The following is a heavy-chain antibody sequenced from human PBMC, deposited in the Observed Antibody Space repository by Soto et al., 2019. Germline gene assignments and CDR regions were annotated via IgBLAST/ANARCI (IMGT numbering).Heavy chain of an antibody. CDR1: GYTFTGYY. D-gene: IGHD3-10*01. J-gene: IGHJ5*02. V-gene: IGHV1-2*04. Sequence: ASVKVSCKASGYTFTGYYMHWVRQAPGQGLEWMGWINPNSGGTNYAQKFQGWVTMTRDTSISTAYMELSRLRSDDTAVYYCARVGGAPFRGIGNWFDPWGQGTLVTVSS. CDR3: ARVGGAPFRGIGNWFDP. CDR2: INPNSGGT.